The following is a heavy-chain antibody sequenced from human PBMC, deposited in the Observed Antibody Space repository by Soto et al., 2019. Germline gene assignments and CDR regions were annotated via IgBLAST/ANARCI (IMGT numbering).Heavy chain of an antibody. V-gene: IGHV4-61*01. J-gene: IGHJ6*02. CDR3: ARDRQASYYDFWSGYYTPRTYYYYYGMDV. CDR2: IYYSGST. Sequence: SETLSLTCTVSGGSVSSGSYYRSWIRQPPGKGLEWIGYIYYSGSTNYNPSLKSRVTISVDTSKNQSSLKLSSVTAADTAVYYCARDRQASYYDFWSGYYTPRTYYYYYGMDVWGQGTTVTVSS. D-gene: IGHD3-3*01. CDR1: GGSVSSGSYY.